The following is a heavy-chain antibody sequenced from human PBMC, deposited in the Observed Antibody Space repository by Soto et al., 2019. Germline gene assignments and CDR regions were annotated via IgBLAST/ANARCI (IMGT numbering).Heavy chain of an antibody. Sequence: QVQLVQSGAEVKKPGSSVKVSCKASGGTFSSYTISWVRQAPGQGLEWMGRIIPILGIANYAQKFQGRVTITAHKATSPAYMELSSLRSEDTAVYYCARDSTAAAPFDYWGQGTLVTVSS. V-gene: IGHV1-69*08. CDR3: ARDSTAAAPFDY. J-gene: IGHJ4*02. CDR2: IIPILGIA. D-gene: IGHD6-13*01. CDR1: GGTFSSYT.